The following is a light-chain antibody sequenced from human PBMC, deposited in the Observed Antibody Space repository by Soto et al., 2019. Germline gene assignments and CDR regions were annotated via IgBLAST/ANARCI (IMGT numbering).Light chain of an antibody. CDR1: QSVTSSY. CDR2: GAS. J-gene: IGKJ3*01. CDR3: QRYGRSPGLFT. Sequence: EIVLTQSPGTLSLSPGERATLSCRASQSVTSSYLAWYQQKRGQAPRLLIYGASIRATGIPDRFSGSGSGTYLTLTISRLEPEDFAVYYCQRYGRSPGLFTFGPGTKVDIK. V-gene: IGKV3-20*01.